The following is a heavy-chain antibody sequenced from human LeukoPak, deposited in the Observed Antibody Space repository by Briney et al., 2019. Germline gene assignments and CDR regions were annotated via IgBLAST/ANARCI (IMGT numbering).Heavy chain of an antibody. Sequence: SETLSHTCTVSGGSISSYYWSWIRQPAGKGLEWIGRIYTSGSTNYNPSLKSRVTMSVDTSKNQFSLKLSSVTAADTAVYYCAREMYSSGWDLFNYWGQGTLVTVSS. V-gene: IGHV4-4*07. J-gene: IGHJ4*02. CDR2: IYTSGST. CDR3: AREMYSSGWDLFNY. D-gene: IGHD6-19*01. CDR1: GGSISSYY.